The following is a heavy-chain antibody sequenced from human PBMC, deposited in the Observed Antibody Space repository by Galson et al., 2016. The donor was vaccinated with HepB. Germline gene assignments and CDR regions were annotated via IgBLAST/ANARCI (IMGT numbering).Heavy chain of an antibody. CDR2: IFHSGST. CDR1: GVSITDYY. J-gene: IGHJ3*02. Sequence: SETLSLTCTVSGVSITDYYWNWIRQPPGKGLEWVGYIFHSGSTNHNPSLKSRVTMSLDTFKNQLSLKLSSVTAADTAVYYCARSNYFASDIWGQGTMVTVSS. D-gene: IGHD1-7*01. CDR3: ARSNYFASDI. V-gene: IGHV4-59*01.